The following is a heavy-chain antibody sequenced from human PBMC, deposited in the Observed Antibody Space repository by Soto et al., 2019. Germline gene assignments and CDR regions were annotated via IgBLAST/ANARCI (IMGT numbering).Heavy chain of an antibody. D-gene: IGHD1-7*01. CDR1: GFTFSTYS. J-gene: IGHJ3*01. CDR2: ITGSRGAT. Sequence: EVKLLESGGGLVQPGGSLRLSCAASGFTFSTYSMSWVRQAPGKGLEWVSHITGSRGATYYADSVKGRFTISRDNSRNTLYLQMNSLRVEDTALYYCAQCFQEHWNYDAFHVWGQGAMVTVAS. CDR3: AQCFQEHWNYDAFHV. V-gene: IGHV3-23*01.